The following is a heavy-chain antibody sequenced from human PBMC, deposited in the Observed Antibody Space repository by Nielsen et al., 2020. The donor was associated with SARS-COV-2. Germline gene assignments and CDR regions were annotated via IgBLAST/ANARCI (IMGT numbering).Heavy chain of an antibody. CDR3: AKDGHCSTASCHRRSWFDP. D-gene: IGHD2-15*01. J-gene: IGHJ5*02. V-gene: IGHV3-23*01. Sequence: DSVRGRFTVSRDNAKNTLDLEMDSLRAEDTAVYYCAKDGHCSTASCHRRSWFDPWGQGTLVTVSS.